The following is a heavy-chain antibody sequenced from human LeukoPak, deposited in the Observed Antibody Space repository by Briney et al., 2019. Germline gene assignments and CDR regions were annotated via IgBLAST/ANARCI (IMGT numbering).Heavy chain of an antibody. CDR1: GFTLSYYA. D-gene: IGHD5-24*01. J-gene: IGHJ4*02. CDR2: IFYDAISK. Sequence: GGSLRLSCEASGFTLSYYAMHWVRQAAGSGREWVAVIFYDAISKSYEDSVTGRFNNSRHNPKNPLYMQVTSLRTEDTAVYYRARDDGDDIDSWGQRTLVTASS. CDR3: ARDDGDDIDS. V-gene: IGHV3-30-3*01.